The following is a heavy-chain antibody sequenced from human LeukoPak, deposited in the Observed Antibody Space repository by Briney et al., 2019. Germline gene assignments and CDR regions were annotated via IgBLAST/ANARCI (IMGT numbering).Heavy chain of an antibody. CDR1: GGSISSSSYY. J-gene: IGHJ4*02. CDR2: IYYSGST. D-gene: IGHD2-15*01. V-gene: IGHV4-39*01. Sequence: SETPSLTCTVSGGSISSSSYYWGWIRQPPGKGLEWIGNIYYSGSTYYNPSLKSRVTMSVDTSKNQFSLKLSSVTAADTAVYYCARQTPYLYFDYWGQGTLVTVSS. CDR3: ARQTPYLYFDY.